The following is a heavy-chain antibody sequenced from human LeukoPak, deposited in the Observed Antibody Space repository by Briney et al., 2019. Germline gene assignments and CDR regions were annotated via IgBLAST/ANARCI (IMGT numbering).Heavy chain of an antibody. Sequence: ASVKVSCKVSGYTLTELSMHWVRQAPGKGLEWMGVFDPEDGETIYAQKFQGRVTMTEDTSTDTAYMELSSLRSEDTAVYYCATVDSSGLGAEYYFDYWGQGTLVTVSS. CDR3: ATVDSSGLGAEYYFDY. CDR2: FDPEDGET. V-gene: IGHV1-24*01. J-gene: IGHJ4*02. D-gene: IGHD1-26*01. CDR1: GYTLTELS.